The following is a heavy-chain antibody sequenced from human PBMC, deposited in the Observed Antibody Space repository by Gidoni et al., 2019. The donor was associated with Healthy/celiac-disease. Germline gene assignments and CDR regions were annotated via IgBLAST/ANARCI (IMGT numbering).Heavy chain of an antibody. V-gene: IGHV3-23*01. Sequence: EVQPLESGGGLVQPGGSLRLSCAASGFTFTSYAMGWVRQAPGTGLEGVSAISGSGGSTYYADSVKGRFTISRDNSKNTLYLQMNSLRAEDTAVYYCAKDLGVAAAEGAFDIWGQGTMVTVSS. CDR1: GFTFTSYA. D-gene: IGHD6-13*01. CDR2: ISGSGGST. CDR3: AKDLGVAAAEGAFDI. J-gene: IGHJ3*02.